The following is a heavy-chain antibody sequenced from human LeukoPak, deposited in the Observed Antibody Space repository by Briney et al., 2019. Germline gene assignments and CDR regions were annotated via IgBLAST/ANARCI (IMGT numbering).Heavy chain of an antibody. CDR1: GGTFSSYA. CDR3: ARDERYFDWVGIETGWFDP. V-gene: IGHV1-69*13. CDR2: IIPTFGTA. D-gene: IGHD3-9*01. J-gene: IGHJ5*02. Sequence: ASVKVSCKASGGTFSSYAISWVRQAPGQGLEWMGGIIPTFGTANYAQKFQGRVTITADESTSTAYMELSSLRSEDTAVYYCARDERYFDWVGIETGWFDPWGQGTLVTVSS.